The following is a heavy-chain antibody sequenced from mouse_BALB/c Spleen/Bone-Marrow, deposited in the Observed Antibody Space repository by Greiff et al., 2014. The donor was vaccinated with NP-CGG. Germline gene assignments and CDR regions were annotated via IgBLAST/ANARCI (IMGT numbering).Heavy chain of an antibody. CDR3: AKQYGSHDWYFDV. V-gene: IGHV2-6-5*01. CDR1: GLSFTDYV. J-gene: IGHJ1*01. Sequence: VMLVESGPGLVAPSQSLSITCTVSGLSFTDYVISWVRQTPGKGLEWLGIIWGGGSSIYNPAHKSRLTISKDTTRNQVFIKMNRLQTDDTAKYYGAKQYGSHDWYFDVWGAGTTVAVSS. D-gene: IGHD1-1*02. CDR2: IWGGGSS.